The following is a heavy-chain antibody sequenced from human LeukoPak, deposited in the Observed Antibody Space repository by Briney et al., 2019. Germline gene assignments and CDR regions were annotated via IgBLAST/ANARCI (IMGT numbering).Heavy chain of an antibody. D-gene: IGHD3-3*01. J-gene: IGHJ4*02. Sequence: ASVKVSCKASGYTFTGYYMHWVRQAPGQGLEWMGRTNPNNGGTNYAQKFQGRVTMTRDTSISTAYMELSRLRSDDTAVYYCASPQYDFWSGYDFDYWGQGTLVTVSS. CDR3: ASPQYDFWSGYDFDY. CDR2: TNPNNGGT. V-gene: IGHV1-2*06. CDR1: GYTFTGYY.